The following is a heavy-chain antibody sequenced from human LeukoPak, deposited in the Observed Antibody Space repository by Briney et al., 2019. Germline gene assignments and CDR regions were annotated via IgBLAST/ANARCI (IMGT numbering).Heavy chain of an antibody. CDR3: AELGITMIGGV. J-gene: IGHJ6*04. CDR1: GFTFSSYW. D-gene: IGHD3-10*02. CDR2: ISYDGSNK. V-gene: IGHV3-30*18. Sequence: GGSLRLSCAASGFTFSSYWMTWVRQAPGKGLEWVAVISYDGSNKYYADSVKGRFTISRDNSKNTLYLQMNSLRAEDTAVYYCAELGITMIGGVWGKGTTVTISS.